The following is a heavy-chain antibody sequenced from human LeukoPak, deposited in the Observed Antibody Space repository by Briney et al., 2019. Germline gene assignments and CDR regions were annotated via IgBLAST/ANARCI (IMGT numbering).Heavy chain of an antibody. Sequence: GGSLRLSCAASGFTFSSYSMNWVRQAPGKGLEWVSSISSSSSYIYYADSVKGRFTISRDNSKNTLYLQMNSLRAEDTAVYYCAFTAMDYYFDYWGQGTLVTVSS. CDR3: AFTAMDYYFDY. V-gene: IGHV3-21*04. J-gene: IGHJ4*02. D-gene: IGHD5-18*01. CDR1: GFTFSSYS. CDR2: ISSSSSYI.